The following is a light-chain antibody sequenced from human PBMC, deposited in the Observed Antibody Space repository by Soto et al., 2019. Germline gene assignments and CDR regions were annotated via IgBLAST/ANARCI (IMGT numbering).Light chain of an antibody. Sequence: QSVLTQPPSVSAAPGQKVTISCSGSSSNIGNNYVSWYQQLPGTAPKLLIYDNNKRPSGIPDRFSGSKSGTSATLGNTGLQTEDEADYYRGTWDSSLSAVVFGGGTQLTVL. CDR2: DNN. V-gene: IGLV1-51*01. CDR3: GTWDSSLSAVV. CDR1: SSNIGNNY. J-gene: IGLJ2*01.